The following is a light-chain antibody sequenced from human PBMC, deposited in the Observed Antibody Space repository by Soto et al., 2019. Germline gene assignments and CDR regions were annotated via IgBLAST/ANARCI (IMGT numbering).Light chain of an antibody. CDR3: QQDYRYPRT. CDR1: QGISSY. J-gene: IGKJ2*01. V-gene: IGKV1-8*01. CDR2: AAY. Sequence: AIRMTQSPSSFSASTGDRVTITCRASQGISSYLAWYQQKPGKAPKLLIYAAYTLQCGVPSRLSGSGSWTYFTPTISCRKTEDFANYYCQQDYRYPRTFGQGTQLEIK.